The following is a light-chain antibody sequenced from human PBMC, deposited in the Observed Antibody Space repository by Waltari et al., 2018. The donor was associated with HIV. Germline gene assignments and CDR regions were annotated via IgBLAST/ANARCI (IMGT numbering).Light chain of an antibody. V-gene: IGLV2-14*03. J-gene: IGLJ1*01. CDR1: SRDLGASTF. CDR3: SAYTTSSTTV. CDR2: DVS. Sequence: QSALTQPASVSGSPGQSVTISCTGTSRDLGASTFVSWYSQYPGKAPKVMIFDVSNRPSGVSPRFSGSKSGNTASLTISGLQAEDEADYYCSAYTTSSTTVFGPGTKVTVL.